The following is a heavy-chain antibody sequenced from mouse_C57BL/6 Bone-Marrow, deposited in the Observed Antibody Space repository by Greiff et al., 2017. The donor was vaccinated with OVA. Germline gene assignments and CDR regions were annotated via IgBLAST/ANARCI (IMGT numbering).Heavy chain of an antibody. Sequence: LVESGPELVKPGASVKIFRKASGHLFTDHNMNWVKQSNGKSLEWIGVFNSNYGTTSYNQKFKGKATLTVGQSSSTAYMQLNSLTSEDSAVYYCAGDYGDYWGKGTTLTVSS. D-gene: IGHD2-4*01. J-gene: IGHJ2*01. CDR1: GHLFTDHN. CDR2: FNSNYGTT. CDR3: AGDYGDY. V-gene: IGHV1-39*01.